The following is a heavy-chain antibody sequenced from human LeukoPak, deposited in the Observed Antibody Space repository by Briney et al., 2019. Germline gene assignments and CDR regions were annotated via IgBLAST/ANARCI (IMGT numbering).Heavy chain of an antibody. CDR2: ISYDGSNK. Sequence: PGGSLRLSCAASGFSFSSYGMHWVRQAPGKGLEWVAVISYDGSNKYYTGSVTGRFTISRDNSKNTLYLQMNSLRAEDTAVYYCAKSQESGTFDYWGQGTLVTVSS. J-gene: IGHJ4*02. CDR3: AKSQESGTFDY. V-gene: IGHV3-30*18. CDR1: GFSFSSYG. D-gene: IGHD1-1*01.